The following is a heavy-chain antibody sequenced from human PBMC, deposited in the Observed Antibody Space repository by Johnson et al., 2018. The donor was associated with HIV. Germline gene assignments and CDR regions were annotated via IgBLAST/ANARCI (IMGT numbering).Heavy chain of an antibody. V-gene: IGHV3-66*01. CDR1: GFTFSSYA. Sequence: EVQLVESGGGVVQPGRSLRLSCAASGFTFSSYAMHWVRQAPGKGLERVSVIYSGDTTYYAGSVKGRFTISRDNSKNTLYLQMNNLRVEDTAMFFCARGRLLDAFDIWGQGTMVTVSS. J-gene: IGHJ3*02. CDR2: IYSGDTT. CDR3: ARGRLLDAFDI. D-gene: IGHD2-15*01.